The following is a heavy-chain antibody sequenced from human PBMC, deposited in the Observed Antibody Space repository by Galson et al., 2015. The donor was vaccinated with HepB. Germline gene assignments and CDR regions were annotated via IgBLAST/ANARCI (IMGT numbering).Heavy chain of an antibody. CDR3: ARGRRSTSRYWSRKVDP. CDR1: GYTFTSYD. V-gene: IGHV1-8*01. CDR2: MNPNSGNT. J-gene: IGHJ5*02. D-gene: IGHD2-2*01. Sequence: SVKVSCKASGYTFTSYDINWVRQATGQGLEWMGWMNPNSGNTGYAQKFQGRVTMTRNTSISTAYMELSSLRSEDTAVYYCARGRRSTSRYWSRKVDPWGQGTLVTVSS.